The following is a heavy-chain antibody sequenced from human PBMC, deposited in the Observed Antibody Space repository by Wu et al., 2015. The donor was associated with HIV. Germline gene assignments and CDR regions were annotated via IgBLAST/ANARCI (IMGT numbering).Heavy chain of an antibody. CDR3: ARDLLPTTTWTDSYYYGLDV. Sequence: QVQLVQSGAEVKKPGSSVKVSCKASGGTFNTYAISWVRQAPGQGLEWMGGIIPIFDTSKYAQKLQGRDTITTDASTSTAYMELSSLRSEDTAVYYCARDLLPTTTWTDSYYYGLDVWGQGTTVTVSS. J-gene: IGHJ6*02. CDR2: IIPIFDTS. CDR1: GGTFNTYA. V-gene: IGHV1-69*05. D-gene: IGHD1-26*01.